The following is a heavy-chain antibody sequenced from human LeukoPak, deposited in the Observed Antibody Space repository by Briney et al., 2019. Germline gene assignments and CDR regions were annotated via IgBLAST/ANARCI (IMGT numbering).Heavy chain of an antibody. J-gene: IGHJ5*02. CDR3: ACRMFASNWFQP. CDR1: GYSFIDYW. V-gene: IGHV5-51*01. CDR2: IYPGDSRT. Sequence: GGSLKISCQGSGYSFIDYWIGWVRQMPGKGREWMAVIYPGDSRTRYNPSFQGQVTISADKSINTAYLEWNSLKASDTALYYCACRMFASNWFQPWGQGTLVTVSS. D-gene: IGHD3-10*02.